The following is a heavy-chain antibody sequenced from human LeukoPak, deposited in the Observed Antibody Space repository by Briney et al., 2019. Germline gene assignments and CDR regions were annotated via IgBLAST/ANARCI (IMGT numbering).Heavy chain of an antibody. Sequence: PSETLSLTCTVSGGSISSSSYYWGWIRQPPGKGLEWIGSIYYSGNTNYNPSLKSRVTISLDTSKNQFSLKLSSVTAADTAVYYCARPGYSSGWGWYFDLWGRGTLVTVSS. CDR2: IYYSGNT. J-gene: IGHJ2*01. V-gene: IGHV4-39*01. CDR1: GGSISSSSYY. CDR3: ARPGYSSGWGWYFDL. D-gene: IGHD6-19*01.